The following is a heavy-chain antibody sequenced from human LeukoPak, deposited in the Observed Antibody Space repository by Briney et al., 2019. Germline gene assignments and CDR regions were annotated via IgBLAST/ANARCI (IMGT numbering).Heavy chain of an antibody. CDR1: GYTFTGYY. Sequence: ASVKVSCKASGYTFTGYYMHWVRQAPGQGLEWMGWINPNSGGTNYAQKFQGRVTMTRDTSISTAYMELSRLRSDDTAVYYCARVAKIQLWLMDYWGQGTLVTVSP. D-gene: IGHD5-18*01. J-gene: IGHJ4*02. V-gene: IGHV1-2*02. CDR2: INPNSGGT. CDR3: ARVAKIQLWLMDY.